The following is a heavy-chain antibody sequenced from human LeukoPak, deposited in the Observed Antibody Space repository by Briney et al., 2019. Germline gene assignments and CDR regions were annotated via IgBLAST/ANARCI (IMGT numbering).Heavy chain of an antibody. CDR2: INPNSGGT. J-gene: IGHJ3*02. D-gene: IGHD4/OR15-4a*01. CDR3: ARGNGASDAFDI. Sequence: ASVTVSCMASGYTFTGYYMHWVRQAPGQGVEWMGWINPNSGGTNYAQKFQGRVTMTRDTSISTAYMELSRLRSDDTAVYYCARGNGASDAFDIWGQGTMVTVSS. V-gene: IGHV1-2*02. CDR1: GYTFTGYY.